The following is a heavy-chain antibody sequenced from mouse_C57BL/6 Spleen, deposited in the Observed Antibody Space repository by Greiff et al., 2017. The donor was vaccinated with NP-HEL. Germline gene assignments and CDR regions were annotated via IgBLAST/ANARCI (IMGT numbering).Heavy chain of an antibody. D-gene: IGHD2-14*01. CDR2: ISDGGSYT. CDR1: GFTFSSYA. J-gene: IGHJ1*03. CDR3: AREGGTKRYFDV. V-gene: IGHV5-4*01. Sequence: EVQVVESGGGLVKPGGSLKLSCAASGFTFSSYAMSWVRQTPEKRLEWVATISDGGSYTYYPDNVKGRFTISRDNAKNNLYLQMSHLKSEDTAMYYCAREGGTKRYFDVWGTGTTVTVSS.